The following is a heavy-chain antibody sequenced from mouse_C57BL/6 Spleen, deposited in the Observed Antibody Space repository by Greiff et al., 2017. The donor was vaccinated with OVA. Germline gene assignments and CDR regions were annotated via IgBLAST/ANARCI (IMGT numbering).Heavy chain of an antibody. CDR1: GYAFSSSW. V-gene: IGHV1-82*01. J-gene: IGHJ4*01. Sequence: VQVVESGPELVKPGASVKISCKASGYAFSSSWMNWVKQRPGKGLEWIGRIYPGDGDTNYNGKFKGKATLTADKSSSTAYMQLSSLTSEDSAVYFCARSGYYYGSNYAMDYWGQGTSVTVSS. CDR2: IYPGDGDT. D-gene: IGHD1-1*01. CDR3: ARSGYYYGSNYAMDY.